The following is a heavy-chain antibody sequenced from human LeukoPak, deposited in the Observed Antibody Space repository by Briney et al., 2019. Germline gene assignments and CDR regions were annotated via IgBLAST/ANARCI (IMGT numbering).Heavy chain of an antibody. J-gene: IGHJ6*04. D-gene: IGHD6-25*01. Sequence: GGSLRLSCAASGFTFSSYAMSCVRHPAGKGLEWVSAISGSGGSTYYADSVKGRFTISRDNSKNTLYLQMNSRRAEDTAVYYCAKVERPYYYYGMDVWGKETTVTVSS. CDR1: GFTFSSYA. CDR3: AKVERPYYYYGMDV. V-gene: IGHV3-23*01. CDR2: ISGSGGST.